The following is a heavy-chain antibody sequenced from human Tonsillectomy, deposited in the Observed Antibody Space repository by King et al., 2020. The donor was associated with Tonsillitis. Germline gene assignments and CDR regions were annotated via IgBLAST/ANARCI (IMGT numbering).Heavy chain of an antibody. Sequence: VQLVESGGGLVKPGGSLRLSCAASGFTFSTYNMNWVRQAPGKGLEWVSSISSGSTYIYYAGSVEGRFTISRDNAKNSLYLQMNSLRAEDTAVYYCTAELQAARTFGGQGTLVTVSS. CDR1: GFTFSTYN. CDR3: TAELQAARTF. V-gene: IGHV3-21*01. J-gene: IGHJ4*02. CDR2: ISSGSTYI. D-gene: IGHD6-13*01.